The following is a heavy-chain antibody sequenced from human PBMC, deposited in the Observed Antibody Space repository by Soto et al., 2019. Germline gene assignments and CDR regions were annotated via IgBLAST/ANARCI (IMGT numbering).Heavy chain of an antibody. V-gene: IGHV2-26*01. D-gene: IGHD3-3*01. Sequence: QVTLKESGPVLVKPTETLTLTCTVSGFSLSNARMGVSWIRQPPGKALEWLAHIFSNDEKSYSTSLKSRLTISKDTSKSQVVRTMTNMDPLDTATYYCARMGHYDFWSGYYFDYWGQGTLVTVSS. CDR2: IFSNDEK. CDR3: ARMGHYDFWSGYYFDY. J-gene: IGHJ4*02. CDR1: GFSLSNARMG.